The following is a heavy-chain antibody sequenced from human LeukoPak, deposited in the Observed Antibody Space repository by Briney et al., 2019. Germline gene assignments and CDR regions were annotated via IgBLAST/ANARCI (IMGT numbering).Heavy chain of an antibody. D-gene: IGHD3-22*01. J-gene: IGHJ5*02. CDR1: GDPISNSHYY. CDR2: IYYTGST. CDR3: AGTYYYDSGNDQRHHNYFDP. V-gene: IGHV4-39*01. Sequence: SETLSLTCTVSGDPISNSHYYWAWIRQPPGKGLEWIGNIYYTGSTNYNASVKSRVTISVDSSKNQFSLRLSSVTAADTAVYYCAGTYYYDSGNDQRHHNYFDPWGQGTLVTVSS.